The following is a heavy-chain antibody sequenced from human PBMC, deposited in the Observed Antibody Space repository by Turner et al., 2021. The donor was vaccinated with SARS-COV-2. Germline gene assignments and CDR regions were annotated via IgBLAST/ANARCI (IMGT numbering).Heavy chain of an antibody. CDR1: GLTFSSYD. CDR3: ARANYDSSGYYCYFDY. CDR2: IGTAGDT. D-gene: IGHD3-22*01. V-gene: IGHV3-13*04. J-gene: IGHJ4*02. Sequence: EVQLVESGGGLVQHGGSLRLSCAASGLTFSSYDMHWVRQATGKGLEWGSVIGTAGDTYYPGSVKGRFTISRENAKNSLYLQMNTLRAGDTAVYYCARANYDSSGYYCYFDYWGQGTLVTVSS.